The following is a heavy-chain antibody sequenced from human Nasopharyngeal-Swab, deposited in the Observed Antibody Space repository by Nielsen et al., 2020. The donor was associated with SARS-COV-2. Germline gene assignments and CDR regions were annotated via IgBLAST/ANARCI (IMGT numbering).Heavy chain of an antibody. CDR3: ARGQKGEQQLDPPLKTNNWFDP. D-gene: IGHD6-13*01. CDR2: INHSGST. Sequence: IRQPPGKGLEWIGEINHSGSTNYNPSLKSRVAISVDTSKNQFSLKLSSVTAADTAVYYCARGQKGEQQLDPPLKTNNWFDPWGQGTLVTASS. J-gene: IGHJ5*02. V-gene: IGHV4-34*01.